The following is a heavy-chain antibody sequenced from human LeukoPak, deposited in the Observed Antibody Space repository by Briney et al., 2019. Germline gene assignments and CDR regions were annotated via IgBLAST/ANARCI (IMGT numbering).Heavy chain of an antibody. V-gene: IGHV3-21*01. CDR3: ARDRAMNDYFDY. CDR2: ISSSSSYI. Sequence: GGSLRLSCAASGFTFSSYSMNWVRQAPGKGLEWVSSISSSSSYIYYADSVKGRFTISRDNAKNSLYLQMNSLRDEDTAVYYCARDRAMNDYFDYWGQGTLVTVSS. J-gene: IGHJ4*02. CDR1: GFTFSSYS. D-gene: IGHD1-1*01.